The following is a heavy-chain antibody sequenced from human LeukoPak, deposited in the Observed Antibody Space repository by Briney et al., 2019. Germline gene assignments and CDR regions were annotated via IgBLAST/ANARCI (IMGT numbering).Heavy chain of an antibody. CDR2: INHSGST. V-gene: IGHV4-34*01. CDR3: ARRERGSSGYSLDY. Sequence: SETLSLTCTVYGGSFSGYYWSWIRQPPGKRLEWIGEINHSGSTNYNPSLKSRVTISVDTSKNQFSLKLSSVTAADTAVYYCARRERGSSGYSLDYWGQGTLVTVSS. J-gene: IGHJ4*02. D-gene: IGHD3-22*01. CDR1: GGSFSGYY.